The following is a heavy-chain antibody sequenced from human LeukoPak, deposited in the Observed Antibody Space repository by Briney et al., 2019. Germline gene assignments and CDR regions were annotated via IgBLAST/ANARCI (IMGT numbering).Heavy chain of an antibody. J-gene: IGHJ4*02. CDR3: ARADTGGYNPLGIDY. D-gene: IGHD5-24*01. V-gene: IGHV3-21*01. CDR2: ISSSSSYI. CDR1: GFTFSSYS. Sequence: GGCLRLSCAASGFTFSSYSVNWVRQAPGKGLEWVSSISSSSSYIYYADSVKGRFTISRDNAKNSLYLQMNSLRAEDTAVYYCARADTGGYNPLGIDYWGQGSLVTVSS.